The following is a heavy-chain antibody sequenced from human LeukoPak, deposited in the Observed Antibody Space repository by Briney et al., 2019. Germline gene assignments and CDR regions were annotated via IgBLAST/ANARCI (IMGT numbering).Heavy chain of an antibody. CDR1: GFIFSTYG. J-gene: IGHJ4*02. CDR3: AKDSLADIDY. CDR2: IRHDGSIK. Sequence: GGSLRLSCAASGFIFSTYGMYWVLQAPGKGLEWVAFIRHDGSIKNYADSVKGRSTISRDNSKNTLYLQMNSLRAEDTAVYYCAKDSLADIDYWGQGTLVTVSS. D-gene: IGHD3-16*01. V-gene: IGHV3-30*02.